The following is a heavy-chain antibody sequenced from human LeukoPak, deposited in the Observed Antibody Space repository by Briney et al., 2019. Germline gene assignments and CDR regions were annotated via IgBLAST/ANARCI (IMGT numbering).Heavy chain of an antibody. V-gene: IGHV3-23*01. D-gene: IGHD3-10*01. Sequence: GGSLRLSCAASGFTFSSYAMSWVRQAPGKGLERVSAISGSGGSTYYADSVKGRFTISRDNSKNTLYLQMNSLRAEDTAVYYCAKVWVTMVRGVIIRYFQHWGQGTLVTVSS. CDR2: ISGSGGST. J-gene: IGHJ1*01. CDR3: AKVWVTMVRGVIIRYFQH. CDR1: GFTFSSYA.